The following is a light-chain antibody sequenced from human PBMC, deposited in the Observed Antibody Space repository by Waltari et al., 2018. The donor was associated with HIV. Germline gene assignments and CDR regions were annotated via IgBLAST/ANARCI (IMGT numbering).Light chain of an antibody. CDR2: RDT. V-gene: IGLV3-1*01. CDR1: KLGDKY. J-gene: IGLJ2*01. CDR3: QAWDSSTAV. Sequence: SYELTQPPSVSVSPGQTASINCSGDKLGDKYACWYQQKSGQSPVLVIYRDTQRPSGIPERFCGSNSGNTATLTISGTQTMDEADYYCQAWDSSTAVFGGGTKLTVL.